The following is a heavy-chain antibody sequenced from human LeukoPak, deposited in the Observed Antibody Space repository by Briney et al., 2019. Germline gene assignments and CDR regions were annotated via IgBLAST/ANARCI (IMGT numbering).Heavy chain of an antibody. CDR3: ARDLEGYCSGGSCYSFHYFDY. V-gene: IGHV3-20*04. J-gene: IGHJ4*02. CDR1: GFTFDDYG. Sequence: GGSLRLSCAASGFTFDDYGMSWVRRAPGKGLEWVSGINWNGGSTGYADSVKGRFTISRDNAKNSLYLQMNSLRAEDTALYYCARDLEGYCSGGSCYSFHYFDYWGQGTLVTVSS. CDR2: INWNGGST. D-gene: IGHD2-15*01.